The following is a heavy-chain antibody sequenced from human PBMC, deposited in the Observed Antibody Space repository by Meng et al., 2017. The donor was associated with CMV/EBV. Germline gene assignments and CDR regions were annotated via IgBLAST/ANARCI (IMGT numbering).Heavy chain of an antibody. V-gene: IGHV3-49*04. D-gene: IGHD3-3*01. CDR3: TSKWIFGVVIDISNYYDGMDV. J-gene: IGHJ6*02. Sequence: GGSLRPSCTASGFTSGDYATSWVRQAPGKGLEWVGFFRSKVYGGTTEYAASVKGRFTISRDDSKSIAYLKMNILKTEDTAVYYCTSKWIFGVVIDISNYYDGMDVWGQGTTVTVSS. CDR1: GFTSGDYA. CDR2: FRSKVYGGTT.